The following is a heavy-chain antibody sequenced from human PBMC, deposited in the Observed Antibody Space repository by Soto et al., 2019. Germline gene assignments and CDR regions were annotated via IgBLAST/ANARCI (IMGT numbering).Heavy chain of an antibody. J-gene: IGHJ6*02. CDR1: GGSISSYY. V-gene: IGHV4-59*01. CDR3: ARALKYSSFYYYYGMDV. D-gene: IGHD6-19*01. CDR2: IYYSGST. Sequence: SETLSLTCTVSGGSISSYYWSWIRQPPGKGLEWIGYIYYSGSTNYNPSLKSRVTISVDTSKNQFSLKLSSVTAADTAVYYCARALKYSSFYYYYGMDVWGQGTTVTVSS.